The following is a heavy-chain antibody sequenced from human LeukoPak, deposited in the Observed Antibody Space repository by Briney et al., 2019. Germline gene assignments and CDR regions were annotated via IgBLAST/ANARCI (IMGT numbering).Heavy chain of an antibody. V-gene: IGHV1-24*01. CDR3: ATDPSSSGYYTGFDY. CDR1: GYTLTELS. D-gene: IGHD3-22*01. CDR2: FDPENGET. Sequence: ASVKVSCKVSGYTLTELSMHWVRQAPGKGLEWMGGFDPENGETIYAQKFQGRVTMTEDTSTDTAYMELSSLRSEDTAVYYCATDPSSSGYYTGFDYWGQGTLVTVSS. J-gene: IGHJ4*02.